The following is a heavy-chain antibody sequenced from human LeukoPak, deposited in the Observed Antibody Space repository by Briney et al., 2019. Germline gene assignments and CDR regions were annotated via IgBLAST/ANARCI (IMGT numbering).Heavy chain of an antibody. CDR2: ISAYNGNT. D-gene: IGHD6-13*01. V-gene: IGHV1-18*01. CDR3: ARDSSTETTGYSSSWYLGY. J-gene: IGHJ4*02. Sequence: GASVKVSCKASGYTFTSYDINWVRQATGQGLEWMGWISAYNGNTNYAQKLQGRVTITADKSTSTAYMELSSLRSEDTAVYYCARDSSTETTGYSSSWYLGYWGQGTLVTVSS. CDR1: GYTFTSYD.